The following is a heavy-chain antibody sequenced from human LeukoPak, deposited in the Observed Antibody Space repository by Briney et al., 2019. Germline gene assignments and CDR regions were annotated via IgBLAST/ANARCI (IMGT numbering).Heavy chain of an antibody. J-gene: IGHJ5*02. CDR1: GFTFGSYA. CDR3: ARDRIAAAGWFDP. D-gene: IGHD6-13*01. V-gene: IGHV3-21*04. CDR2: ISGSGSTI. Sequence: GGSLRLSCAASGFTFGSYAMSWVRQAPGKGLEWVSTISGSGSTIYYADSVKGRFTISRDNAKNSLYLQMNSLRAEDTAVYYCARDRIAAAGWFDPWGQGTLVTVSS.